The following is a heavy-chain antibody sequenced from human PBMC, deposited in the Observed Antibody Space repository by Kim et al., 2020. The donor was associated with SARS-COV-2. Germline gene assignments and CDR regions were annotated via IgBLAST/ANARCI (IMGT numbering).Heavy chain of an antibody. CDR1: GFTFSSYA. Sequence: GGSLRLSCAASGFTFSSYAMSWVRQAPGKGLEWVSAISGSGGSTYYADSVKGRFTISRDNSKNTLYLQMNSLRAEDTAVYYCAKGSGLTTVVRRDFDYWGQGTLVTVSS. J-gene: IGHJ4*02. V-gene: IGHV3-23*01. D-gene: IGHD4-17*01. CDR3: AKGSGLTTVVRRDFDY. CDR2: ISGSGGST.